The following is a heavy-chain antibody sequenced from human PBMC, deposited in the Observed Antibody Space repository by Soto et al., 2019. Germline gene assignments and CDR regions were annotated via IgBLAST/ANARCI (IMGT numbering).Heavy chain of an antibody. D-gene: IGHD3-10*01. CDR3: ATGYGRNLDY. V-gene: IGHV4-34*01. CDR1: GGSFSGYY. Sequence: SETLSLTCAVYGGSFSGYYWSWILQPPGMGLEWIGEGNHSGSTNYNPSLKSRVTISVDTSKNQFSLKLSSVTAADTAVYCCATGYGRNLDYWGQGILVTVS. J-gene: IGHJ4*02. CDR2: GNHSGST.